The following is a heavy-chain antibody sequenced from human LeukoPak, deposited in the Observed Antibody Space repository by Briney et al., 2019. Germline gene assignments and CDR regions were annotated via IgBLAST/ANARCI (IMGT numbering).Heavy chain of an antibody. V-gene: IGHV3-30-3*01. CDR2: ISYDGSNK. CDR1: GFTFTSYW. J-gene: IGHJ4*02. CDR3: ARDLQD. Sequence: GGSLRLSCAASGFTFTSYWMHWVRQAPGKGLEWVAVISYDGSNKYYADSVKGRFTISRDNSKNTLYLQMNSLRAEDTAVYYCARDLQDWGQGTLVTVSS.